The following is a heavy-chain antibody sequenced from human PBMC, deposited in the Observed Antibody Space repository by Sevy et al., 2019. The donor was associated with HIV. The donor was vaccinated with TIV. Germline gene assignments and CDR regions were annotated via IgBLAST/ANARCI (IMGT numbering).Heavy chain of an antibody. D-gene: IGHD1-26*01. V-gene: IGHV1-24*01. CDR2: FDPEDGET. CDR3: AVTRSGRGPFDY. Sequence: ASVKVSCKVSGYTLTELSMHWVRQAPGKGLEWMGGFDPEDGETIYAQKFQGRVTMTEDTSTDTAYMELSSLRSEDTAVYYCAVTRSGRGPFDYWGQGTLVTVSS. CDR1: GYTLTELS. J-gene: IGHJ4*02.